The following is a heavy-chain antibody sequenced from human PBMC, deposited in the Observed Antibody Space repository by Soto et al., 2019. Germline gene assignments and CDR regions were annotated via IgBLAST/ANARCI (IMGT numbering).Heavy chain of an antibody. V-gene: IGHV4-31*03. CDR2: IYFSGTT. J-gene: IGHJ5*02. Sequence: QVQLQESGPGLVKPSQTLSLTCTVSGGSISSGGYYWSWIRQYPGKGLDWIGYIYFSGTTYYNPSLKGRVTISVDTSKNQFSLKLSSVTAADTAVYYCARDRGVGTWFDPWGQGTLVTVSS. CDR1: GGSISSGGYY. CDR3: ARDRGVGTWFDP. D-gene: IGHD2-21*02.